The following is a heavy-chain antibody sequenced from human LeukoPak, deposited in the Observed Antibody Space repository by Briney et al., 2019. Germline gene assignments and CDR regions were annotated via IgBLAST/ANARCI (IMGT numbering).Heavy chain of an antibody. CDR1: GFTFDDYA. V-gene: IGHV3-9*01. D-gene: IGHD3-22*01. Sequence: GRSLRLSCAASGFTFDDYAMHWVRQAPGKGLEWVSGISWNSGSIGYADSVKGRFTISRDNAKNSLYLQMNSPRAEDTALYYCAKARGVVVITPFDYWGQGTLVTVSS. CDR2: ISWNSGSI. J-gene: IGHJ4*02. CDR3: AKARGVVVITPFDY.